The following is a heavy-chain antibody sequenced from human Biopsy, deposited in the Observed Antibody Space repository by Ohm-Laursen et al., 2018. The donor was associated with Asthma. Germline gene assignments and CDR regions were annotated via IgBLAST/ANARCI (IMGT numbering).Heavy chain of an antibody. Sequence: SLRLSCSASGFTFSSYAMHWVRQAPGKGLEWVAVISYDGSNKYYADSVKGRFTISRDNSKNTLYLQMNSLRAEDTAAYYCAKERYYDFWSGYPIWGQGTMVTVSS. D-gene: IGHD3-3*01. CDR1: GFTFSSYA. J-gene: IGHJ3*02. CDR2: ISYDGSNK. V-gene: IGHV3-30-3*01. CDR3: AKERYYDFWSGYPI.